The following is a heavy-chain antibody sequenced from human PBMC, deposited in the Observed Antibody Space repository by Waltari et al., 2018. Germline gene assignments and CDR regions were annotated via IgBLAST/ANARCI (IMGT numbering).Heavy chain of an antibody. CDR3: ARDGDSQQLVQGAFDI. Sequence: QVQLQESGPGLVKPSQTLSLTCTVSGGSISSGDYYWSWIRQPPGKGLEWIGYIYYSGSTYYNPSLKSRVTISVDTSKNQFSLKLSSVTAADTAVYYCARDGDSQQLVQGAFDIWGQGTMVTVSS. D-gene: IGHD6-13*01. V-gene: IGHV4-30-4*08. CDR1: GGSISSGDYY. CDR2: IYYSGST. J-gene: IGHJ3*02.